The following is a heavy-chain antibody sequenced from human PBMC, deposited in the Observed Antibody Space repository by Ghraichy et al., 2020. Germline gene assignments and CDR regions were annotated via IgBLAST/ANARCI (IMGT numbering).Heavy chain of an antibody. CDR1: GDSISSYY. CDR3: ARHAKYGVATSYFYYPMDV. V-gene: IGHV4-59*01. D-gene: IGHD2-15*01. Sequence: SQTLSPTCTVSGDSISSYYWSWIRLPPGKGLEWIGYIFYRGSTNYNPSLKRRLTLSLDTSRNQFSLKLSSVTAADTAVYYCARHAKYGVATSYFYYPMDVWGQGTTVTVSS. J-gene: IGHJ6*02. CDR2: IFYRGST.